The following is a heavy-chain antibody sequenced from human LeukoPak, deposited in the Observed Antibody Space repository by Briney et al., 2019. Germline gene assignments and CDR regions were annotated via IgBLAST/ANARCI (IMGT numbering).Heavy chain of an antibody. CDR1: GGSISSSSYY. D-gene: IGHD2-2*01. CDR2: IYYSGST. Sequence: SETLSLTCTVSGGSISSSSYYWGWIRQPPGKGLEWIGSIYYSGSTYYNPSLKSRVTISVDASKNQFSLKLSSVTAADTAVYYCARVRPARYQLLVDYFDYWGQGTLVTVSS. J-gene: IGHJ4*02. V-gene: IGHV4-39*07. CDR3: ARVRPARYQLLVDYFDY.